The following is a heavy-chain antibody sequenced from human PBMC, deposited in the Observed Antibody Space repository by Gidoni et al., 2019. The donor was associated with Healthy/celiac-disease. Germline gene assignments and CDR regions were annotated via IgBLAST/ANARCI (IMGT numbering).Heavy chain of an antibody. V-gene: IGHV3-43*02. CDR1: GFTFDDYA. CDR2: ISGDGGST. CDR3: AKDLTIFGVVTAYYYGMDV. D-gene: IGHD3-3*01. J-gene: IGHJ6*02. Sequence: EVQLVESGGGVVQPGGSLRLSCAASGFTFDDYAMHGVRHAPGKGLVWVSLISGDGGSTYYADSVKGRFTISRDNSKNSLYLQMNSLRTEDTALYYCAKDLTIFGVVTAYYYGMDVWGQGTTVTVSS.